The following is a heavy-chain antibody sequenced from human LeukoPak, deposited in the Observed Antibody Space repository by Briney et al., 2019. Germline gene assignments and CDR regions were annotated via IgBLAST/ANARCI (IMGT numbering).Heavy chain of an antibody. CDR2: ISYDGSNK. D-gene: IGHD2-15*01. J-gene: IGHJ4*02. V-gene: IGHV3-30*04. Sequence: GGSLRLSCAASGFTFSSYAMHWVRQAPGKGLEWVAVISYDGSNKYYADSVKGRFTISRDNSKNTLYLQMNSLRAEDTAVYYCARDMGAATLRGFDYWGQGTLVTVSS. CDR3: ARDMGAATLRGFDY. CDR1: GFTFSSYA.